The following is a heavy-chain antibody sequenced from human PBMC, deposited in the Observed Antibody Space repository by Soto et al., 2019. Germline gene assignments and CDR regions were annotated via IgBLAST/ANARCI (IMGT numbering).Heavy chain of an antibody. J-gene: IGHJ4*02. V-gene: IGHV4-34*01. CDR3: ARGERTYYYDSSGYYYGRAFDY. CDR1: GGSFSGYY. CDR2: INHSGST. Sequence: SETLSLTCAVYGGSFSGYYWIWIRQPPGKGLEWIGEINHSGSTNYNPSLKSRVTISVDTSKNQFSLKLSSVTAADTAVYYCARGERTYYYDSSGYYYGRAFDYWVQGTLVTVSS. D-gene: IGHD3-22*01.